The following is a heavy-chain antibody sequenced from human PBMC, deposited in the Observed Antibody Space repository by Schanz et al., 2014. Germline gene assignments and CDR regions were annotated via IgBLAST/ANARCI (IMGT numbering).Heavy chain of an antibody. CDR2: MYINSGST. CDR3: AKRCSSTSCSHGAFDI. Sequence: EVQLVESGGGLVQPGGSLRLSCEASGFTFSNYNMNWVRQAPGKGLEWISSMYINSGSTQYADSVKGRFTISRDNSKNTLYLQMNSLRDEDTAMYYCAKRCSSTSCSHGAFDIWGQGTMVTVSS. CDR1: GFTFSNYN. J-gene: IGHJ3*02. D-gene: IGHD2-2*01. V-gene: IGHV3-66*01.